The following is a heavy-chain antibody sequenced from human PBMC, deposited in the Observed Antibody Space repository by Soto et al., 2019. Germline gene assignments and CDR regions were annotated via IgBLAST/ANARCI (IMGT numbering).Heavy chain of an antibody. D-gene: IGHD6-19*01. CDR3: AKIVPGTKY. CDR1: GFTFSSYA. Sequence: EVHLLESGGGLVQPGGSLRLSCAASGFTFSSYAVSWVRQAPGKGLEWVSSISASGGSTYYADSVKGRFTISRDNSKNTLYLQMNGLRAEDTAVYYCAKIVPGTKYWGQGTLVTVSS. V-gene: IGHV3-23*01. CDR2: ISASGGST. J-gene: IGHJ4*02.